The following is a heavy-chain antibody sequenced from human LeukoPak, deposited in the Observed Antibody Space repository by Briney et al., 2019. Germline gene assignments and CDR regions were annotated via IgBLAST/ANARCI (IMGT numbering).Heavy chain of an antibody. CDR3: ARDLNYYDSSGLY. D-gene: IGHD3-22*01. Sequence: GGSLRLSCAASGFTFSSYWMSWVRQAPGKGLEWVANIKQDGSEKYYVDSVKGRFTISRDNAKNSLYLQMNSLRAEDTAVYYCARDLNYYDSSGLYWGQGTLVTVSS. CDR2: IKQDGSEK. CDR1: GFTFSSYW. V-gene: IGHV3-7*01. J-gene: IGHJ4*02.